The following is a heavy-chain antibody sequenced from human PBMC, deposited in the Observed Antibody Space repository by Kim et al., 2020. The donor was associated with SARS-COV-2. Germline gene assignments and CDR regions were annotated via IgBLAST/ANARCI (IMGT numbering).Heavy chain of an antibody. V-gene: IGHV3-33*06. CDR2: IWYDGSNK. D-gene: IGHD2-15*01. J-gene: IGHJ2*01. CDR3: AKDICSGPSCYSYWYFDL. CDR1: GFTFSNHA. Sequence: GGSLRLSCAASGFTFSNHAMHWVRQVPGKGLEWVALIWYDGSNKYYADSVKGRFTISRDNSKNTLYLQMNSLRAEDTAVYSCAKDICSGPSCYSYWYFDLWGRGTLVTVSS.